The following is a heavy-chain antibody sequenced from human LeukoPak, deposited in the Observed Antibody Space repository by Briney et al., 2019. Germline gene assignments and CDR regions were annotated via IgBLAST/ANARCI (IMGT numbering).Heavy chain of an antibody. CDR1: GGTFSSYA. Sequence: ASVKVSCKASGGTFSSYAISWVRRAPGQGLEWMGRTIPIFGTANYAQKFQVRVTITTDESTSTAYMELSSLRAEGTAVYYCARLTGATPYWGQGTLVTVSA. CDR3: ARLTGATPY. D-gene: IGHD1-26*01. V-gene: IGHV1-69*05. CDR2: TIPIFGTA. J-gene: IGHJ4*02.